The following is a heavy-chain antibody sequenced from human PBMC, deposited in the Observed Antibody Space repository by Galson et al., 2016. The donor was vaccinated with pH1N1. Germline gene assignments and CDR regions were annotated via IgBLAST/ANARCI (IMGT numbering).Heavy chain of an antibody. CDR3: ASCGQYNFDY. CDR1: GFTFRAKW. D-gene: IGHD1-14*01. Sequence: SLRLSCAASGFTFRAKWMTWVRQAPGKGLEWVANITPDGSQTFYVTSVKGRFTISRDNAKNSLHLEMNSLRAEDTATYYCASCGQYNFDYWGQGAPVTVSS. J-gene: IGHJ4*02. CDR2: ITPDGSQT. V-gene: IGHV3-7*01.